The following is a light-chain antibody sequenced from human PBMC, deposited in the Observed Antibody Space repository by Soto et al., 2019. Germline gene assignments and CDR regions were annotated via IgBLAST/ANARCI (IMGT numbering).Light chain of an antibody. CDR2: EVR. V-gene: IGLV2-14*01. J-gene: IGLJ1*01. CDR1: SSDVGDYNY. Sequence: HSTLSQPASCSGSPVHPITISCTGTSSDVGDYNYVSWYQQHPGKAPKLIIFEVRNRPSGVSNRFSGSKSANTASLTISGLQAEDEADYYCTSYTTSTPLYVYRTGTKVTVL. CDR3: TSYTTSTPLYV.